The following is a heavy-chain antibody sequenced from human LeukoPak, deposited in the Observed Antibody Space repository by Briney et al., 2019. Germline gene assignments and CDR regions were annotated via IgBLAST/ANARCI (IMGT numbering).Heavy chain of an antibody. J-gene: IGHJ3*02. D-gene: IGHD2-21*01. Sequence: GASVRVSCEASGGTFSSYAISWVRQAPGQGLEWMGRIIPILGIANYAQKFQGRVTITADKSTSTAYMELSSLRSEDTAVYYCARGVAYAFDIWGNGTLVTVSS. CDR1: GGTFSSYA. V-gene: IGHV1-69*04. CDR3: ARGVAYAFDI. CDR2: IIPILGIA.